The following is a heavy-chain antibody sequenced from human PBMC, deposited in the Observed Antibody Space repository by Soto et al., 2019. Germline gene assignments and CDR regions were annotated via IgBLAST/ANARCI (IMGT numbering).Heavy chain of an antibody. Sequence: PGGSLRLSCAASGFTFSNYAMHWVRQAPGKGLEWVALISSDGSNQYYPDSVKGRFTFSRDNSKNTLYLEVTSLRPEDTGVYYCARDRGWSCDYWGQGTPVTVSS. CDR1: GFTFSNYA. D-gene: IGHD1-26*01. CDR3: ARDRGWSCDY. V-gene: IGHV3-30*03. J-gene: IGHJ4*02. CDR2: ISSDGSNQ.